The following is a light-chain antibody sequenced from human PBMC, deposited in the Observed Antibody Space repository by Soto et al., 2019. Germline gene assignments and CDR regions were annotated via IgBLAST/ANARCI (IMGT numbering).Light chain of an antibody. CDR2: DAA. Sequence: EIVLTQSPATLSLSPGERATLSCRASQSVSSYLAWYQQKPGQAPRLLIYDAANRATGIPARFSGSGSGTDLTLTSSSLEPEDFAVYYCQQHSNWPPWTFGQGTKVEIK. CDR3: QQHSNWPPWT. CDR1: QSVSSY. V-gene: IGKV3-11*01. J-gene: IGKJ1*01.